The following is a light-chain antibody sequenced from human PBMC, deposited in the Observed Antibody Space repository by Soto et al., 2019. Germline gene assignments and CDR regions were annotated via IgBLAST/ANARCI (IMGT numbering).Light chain of an antibody. V-gene: IGKV3-15*01. CDR2: GAS. Sequence: EIVLTQSPATLSVSPGERATLSCRASQSVSSNLAWYQQKPGQAPRLVIYGASTRATGIPARFSGSGSGTEFTLTISRLQSEDFAVYYCQHYNKLPLTFGGGAKGEIK. CDR3: QHYNKLPLT. CDR1: QSVSSN. J-gene: IGKJ4*01.